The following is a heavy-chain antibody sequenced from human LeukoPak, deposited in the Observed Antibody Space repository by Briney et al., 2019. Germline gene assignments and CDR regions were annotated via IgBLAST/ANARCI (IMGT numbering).Heavy chain of an antibody. CDR2: INHSGST. V-gene: IGHV4-34*01. J-gene: IGHJ5*02. CDR1: GGSFSGYY. CDR3: ARGRKRYCSGGSCYSLWWGP. Sequence: KPSETLSLTCAVYGGSFSGYYWSWIRQPPGKGLEWIGEINHSGSTNYNPSLKSRVTISVDTSKNQFSLKLSSVPAADTAVYYCARGRKRYCSGGSCYSLWWGPWVQGTLVTVSS. D-gene: IGHD2-15*01.